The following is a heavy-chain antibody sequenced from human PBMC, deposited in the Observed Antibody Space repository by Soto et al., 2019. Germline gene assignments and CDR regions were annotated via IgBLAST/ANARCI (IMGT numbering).Heavy chain of an antibody. V-gene: IGHV3-33*01. CDR1: GFTFSSYG. CDR3: ARDHVTHSNILTGLEGDAVDI. J-gene: IGHJ3*02. D-gene: IGHD3-9*01. Sequence: QVQLVEFGGGVAQPGRSLRLSCAASGFTFSSYGMHWVRQAPGKGLAGVAVIWYDGSNKYYADSVKGRFTISRDNSKNPLYLQINNLRAEDTAVYYCARDHVTHSNILTGLEGDAVDIWGQGTIVTVSS. CDR2: IWYDGSNK.